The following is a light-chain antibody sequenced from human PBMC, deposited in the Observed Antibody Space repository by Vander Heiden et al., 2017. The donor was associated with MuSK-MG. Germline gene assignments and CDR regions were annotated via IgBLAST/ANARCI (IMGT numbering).Light chain of an antibody. CDR1: SSDVGGYNY. CDR3: SSYTSSSTLV. CDR2: EVS. Sequence: QSALTQPASVTGSPGQSVTMSCTGTSSDVGGYNYVSWYQQHPGNAPKLMIYEVSNPPSVVSNLSPGSKSGNTASLTISVLQADDEADYYCSSYTSSSTLVFGGGTKLTVL. V-gene: IGLV2-14*01. J-gene: IGLJ2*01.